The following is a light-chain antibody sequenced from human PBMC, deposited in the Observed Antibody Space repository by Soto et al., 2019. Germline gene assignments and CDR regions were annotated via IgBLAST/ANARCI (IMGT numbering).Light chain of an antibody. CDR2: DVS. J-gene: IGLJ2*01. Sequence: QSVLTQPPSVSGSPGQSVTISCTGTSNDVGGYNFVSWYQQHPGKVPKLFIYDVSRRPSGVPDRFSGSKSGNTASLTISGLQDEDEADYYCSSYAGSYTLVFGGGTKLTVL. CDR1: SNDVGGYNF. CDR3: SSYAGSYTLV. V-gene: IGLV2-11*01.